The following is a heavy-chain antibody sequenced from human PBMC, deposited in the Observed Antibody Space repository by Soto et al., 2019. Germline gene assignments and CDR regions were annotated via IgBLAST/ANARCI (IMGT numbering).Heavy chain of an antibody. Sequence: SVKVSCKASGGTFSSYAISWVRQAPGQGLEWMGGIIPIFGTANYAQKFQGRVTITADESTSTAYMELSSLRSEDTAEYYCARASNNLLYFDYWGQGTLVTGSS. D-gene: IGHD2-8*01. CDR1: GGTFSSYA. CDR3: ARASNNLLYFDY. CDR2: IIPIFGTA. V-gene: IGHV1-69*13. J-gene: IGHJ4*02.